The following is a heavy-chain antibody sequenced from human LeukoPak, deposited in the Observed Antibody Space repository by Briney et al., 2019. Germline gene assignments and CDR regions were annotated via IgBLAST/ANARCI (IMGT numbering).Heavy chain of an antibody. CDR1: GGSISSYY. J-gene: IGHJ5*02. D-gene: IGHD1-1*01. CDR3: ARTQANWKLDNNWFDP. V-gene: IGHV4-59*01. CDR2: IYYSGST. Sequence: PSETLSLTCTVSGGSISSYYWSWIRQPPGKGLEWIGYIYYSGSTNYNPSLKSRVTISVDTSKNQFSLKLSSVTAADTAVYYCARTQANWKLDNNWFDPWGQGTLVTVSS.